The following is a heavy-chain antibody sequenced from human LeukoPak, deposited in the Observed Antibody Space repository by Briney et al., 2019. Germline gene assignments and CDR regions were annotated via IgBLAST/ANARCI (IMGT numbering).Heavy chain of an antibody. CDR1: GGTFSSYA. Sequence: GASVKVSCKASGGTFSSYAISWVRQAPGQGLEWMGGIIPIFGTANYAQKSQGRVTITADKSTSTAYMELSSLRSEDTAVYYCASCGGYSGYYYYYMDVWGKGTTVTVSS. CDR2: IIPIFGTA. J-gene: IGHJ6*03. CDR3: ASCGGYSGYYYYYMDV. V-gene: IGHV1-69*06. D-gene: IGHD3-22*01.